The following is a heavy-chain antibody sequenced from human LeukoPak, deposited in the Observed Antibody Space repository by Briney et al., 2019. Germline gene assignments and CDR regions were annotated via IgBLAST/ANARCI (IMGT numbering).Heavy chain of an antibody. CDR3: ARHAGYPYYYYYMDV. J-gene: IGHJ6*03. CDR1: GGSISSGGYY. D-gene: IGHD5-12*01. Sequence: SQTLSLTCAVSGGSISSGGYYWSWIRQPPGKGLEWIGYIYTSGSTNYNPSLKSRVTISVDTSKNQFSLKLSSVTAADTAVYYCARHAGYPYYYYYMDVWGKGTTVTVSS. V-gene: IGHV4-61*09. CDR2: IYTSGST.